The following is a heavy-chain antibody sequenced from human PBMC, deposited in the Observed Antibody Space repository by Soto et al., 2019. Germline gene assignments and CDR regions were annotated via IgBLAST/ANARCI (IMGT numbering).Heavy chain of an antibody. CDR1: GSTFRSFV. CDR2: TSYDGSNT. V-gene: IGHV3-30*03. Sequence: QVQLVESGGGVVQPGTSLRLSCVGSGSTFRSFVIHWVRQAPGKGLEWVALTSYDGSNTYYGDSVKGRFTISRDNSKNTVDLQMDSLRVEDTALYYCARWGTTGGLDFWGQGTLVSVSS. J-gene: IGHJ4*02. CDR3: ARWGTTGGLDF. D-gene: IGHD3-16*01.